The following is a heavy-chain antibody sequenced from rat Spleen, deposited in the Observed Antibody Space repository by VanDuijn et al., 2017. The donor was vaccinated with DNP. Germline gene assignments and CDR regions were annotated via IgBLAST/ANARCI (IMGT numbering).Heavy chain of an antibody. CDR3: ARLGTQGFTY. D-gene: IGHD1-5*01. V-gene: IGHV3-3*01. CDR2: INSAGST. Sequence: EVQLQESGPGLVKPSQSLSLTCSVTGFSITRSYRWNWIRKFPGSKLEWMGYINSAGSTNYNPSLKSRISITRDTSKNQFFLQVNSVTTEYTATYYCARLGTQGFTYWGQGTLVTVSS. J-gene: IGHJ3*01. CDR1: GFSITRSYR.